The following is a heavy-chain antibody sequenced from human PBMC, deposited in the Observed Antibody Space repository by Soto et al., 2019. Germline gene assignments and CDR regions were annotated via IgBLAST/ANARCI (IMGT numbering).Heavy chain of an antibody. CDR1: GGSISSDDYY. CDR2: IYYRGNT. J-gene: IGHJ6*02. D-gene: IGHD3-16*01. V-gene: IGHV4-31*03. Sequence: PSETLSLTCTVSGGSISSDDYYWNWIRQRPGKGLEWIGNIYYRGNTNYNPSLKSRIIMSMDMSENQFSLKLTSVTAADTAVYYCARGWDYYGVDVWGQGTTVTVPS. CDR3: ARGWDYYGVDV.